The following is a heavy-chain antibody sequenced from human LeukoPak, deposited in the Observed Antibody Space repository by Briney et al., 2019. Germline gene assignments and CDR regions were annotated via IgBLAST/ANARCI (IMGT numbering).Heavy chain of an antibody. V-gene: IGHV3-48*01. D-gene: IGHD3-16*01. Sequence: GGSLRLSCAASGFTFSSYSMNWVRQAPGKGLEWVSYISSSSSTIYYADSVKGRFTISRDNAKNSLYLQMNSLRAEDTAVYYCARAHLGGVPYYYYMDVWGKGTTVTVSS. CDR1: GFTFSSYS. J-gene: IGHJ6*03. CDR2: ISSSSSTI. CDR3: ARAHLGGVPYYYYMDV.